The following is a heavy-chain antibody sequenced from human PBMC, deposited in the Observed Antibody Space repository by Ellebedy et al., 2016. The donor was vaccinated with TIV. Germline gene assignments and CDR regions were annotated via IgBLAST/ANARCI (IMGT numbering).Heavy chain of an antibody. D-gene: IGHD2-15*01. Sequence: GESLKISCAASGFTFSSYSMNWVRQAPGKGLEWVSYISSSSSTVYYSDSVKGRFTISRDNAKNSLYLQMNSLRYEDTSVYYCAREHCSAGYSYFDYWGQGTLVTVSS. J-gene: IGHJ4*02. CDR2: ISSSSSTV. CDR1: GFTFSSYS. CDR3: AREHCSAGYSYFDY. V-gene: IGHV3-48*02.